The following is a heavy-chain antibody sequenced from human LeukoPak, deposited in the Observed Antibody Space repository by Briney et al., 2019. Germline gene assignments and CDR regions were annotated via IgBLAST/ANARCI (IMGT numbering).Heavy chain of an antibody. Sequence: SETLSLTCTVSRGSLSSDYWTWIRQPPGKRLQWIGYIYYSGSTYYNPSLKSRVTISVDTSKNQFSLKLSSVTAADTAVYYCARQMALAVAGTYFDRLNWFDPWGQGTLVTVSS. CDR3: ARQMALAVAGTYFDRLNWFDP. CDR1: RGSLSSDY. D-gene: IGHD6-19*01. CDR2: IYYSGST. J-gene: IGHJ5*02. V-gene: IGHV4-59*04.